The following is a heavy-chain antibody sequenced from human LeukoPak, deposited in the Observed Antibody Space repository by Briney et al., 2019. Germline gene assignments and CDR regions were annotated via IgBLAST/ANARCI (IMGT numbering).Heavy chain of an antibody. CDR3: ATHPPKLCTGGSCSDY. Sequence: PSETLSLTCTVSGGSISSYSWSWIRQPPGKGLEWIGYIYYSGSTNYNPSLESRVTISIDTSKNQFSLKLSSVTAADTAVYYCATHPPKLCTGGSCSDYWGQGTLVTVSS. CDR1: GGSISSYS. V-gene: IGHV4-59*01. J-gene: IGHJ4*02. D-gene: IGHD2-15*01. CDR2: IYYSGST.